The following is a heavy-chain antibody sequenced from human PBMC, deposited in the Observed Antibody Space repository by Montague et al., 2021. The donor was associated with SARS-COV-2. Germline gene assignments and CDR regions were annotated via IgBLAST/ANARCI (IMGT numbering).Heavy chain of an antibody. CDR3: ARDPFYYDILTGYIYPAYYYYYGMDV. D-gene: IGHD3-9*01. CDR1: GFTFSSYA. Sequence: SLRLSCAASGFTFSSYAMHWVHQAPGKGLEWVAVISYDGSNKYYADSVKGRFTISRDNSKNTLYLQMNSLRAEDTAVYYCARDPFYYDILTGYIYPAYYYYYGMDVWGQGTTVTVSS. CDR2: ISYDGSNK. V-gene: IGHV3-30-3*01. J-gene: IGHJ6*02.